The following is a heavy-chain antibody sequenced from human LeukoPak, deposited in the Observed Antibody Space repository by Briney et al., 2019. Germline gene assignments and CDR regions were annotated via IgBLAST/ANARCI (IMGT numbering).Heavy chain of an antibody. J-gene: IGHJ6*02. V-gene: IGHV3-21*01. CDR2: IDPSSTYI. D-gene: IGHD5-18*01. CDR1: GFTFRSYS. CDR3: ARDLSGYSYGTGYYGMDV. Sequence: GGSLRFSCAASGFTFRSYSMNWVRQAPGKGLEWVSAIDPSSTYIYYADSVKGRFTISRDNAENSLYLQMNSLRAEDTAVYYCARDLSGYSYGTGYYGMDVWGQGTTVTVSS.